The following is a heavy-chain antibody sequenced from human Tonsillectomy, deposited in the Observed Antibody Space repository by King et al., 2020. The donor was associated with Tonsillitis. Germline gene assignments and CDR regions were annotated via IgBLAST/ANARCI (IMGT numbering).Heavy chain of an antibody. D-gene: IGHD6-13*01. CDR3: ATVSWGSSTWYSPQGAY. CDR1: GFTFSNAW. V-gene: IGHV3-15*01. J-gene: IGHJ4*02. Sequence: VQLVESGGGLVKPGGSLRLSCAASGFTFSNAWMSWVRQAPGKGLEWVGRIKSKTDGGTIDNAEPVKGIFTISRDDPKNTLYLQMKSLKTEDTAVYYCATVSWGSSTWYSPQGAYWGQGTLVTVSS. CDR2: IKSKTDGGTI.